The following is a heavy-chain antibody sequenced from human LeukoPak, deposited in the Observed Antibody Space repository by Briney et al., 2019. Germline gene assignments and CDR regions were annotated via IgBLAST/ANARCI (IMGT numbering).Heavy chain of an antibody. CDR1: GYTFTSYG. Sequence: ASVKVSCEASGYTFTSYGISWVRQAPGQGLEWMGWISAYNGNTNYAQKLQGRVTKTTDTSTSTAYMELRSLRSDDTAVYYCARKPTRPYYYDSSGYYSDAFDIWGKGTMVTVSS. D-gene: IGHD3-22*01. V-gene: IGHV1-18*01. CDR2: ISAYNGNT. CDR3: ARKPTRPYYYDSSGYYSDAFDI. J-gene: IGHJ3*02.